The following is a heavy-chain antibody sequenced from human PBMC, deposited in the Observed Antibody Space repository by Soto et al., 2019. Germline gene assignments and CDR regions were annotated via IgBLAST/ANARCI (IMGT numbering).Heavy chain of an antibody. CDR2: IIPIFGTA. CDR3: ARDPPGHYFDY. V-gene: IGHV1-69*13. J-gene: IGHJ4*02. CDR1: AGTFSSYA. Sequence: GASVKVSCKASAGTFSSYAISWERQAPGQGLEWMGGIIPIFGTANYAQKFQGRVTITADESTSTAYMELSSLRSEDTAVYYFARDPPGHYFDYWGQGTLVSVSS.